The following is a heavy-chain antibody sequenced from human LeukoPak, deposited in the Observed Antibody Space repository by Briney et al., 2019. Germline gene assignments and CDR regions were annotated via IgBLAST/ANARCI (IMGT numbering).Heavy chain of an antibody. V-gene: IGHV3-66*02. CDR1: GFTVSSNY. D-gene: IGHD3-16*01. Sequence: GRSLRLSCAASGFTVSSNYMSWVRQAPGKGLEWVSVIYSGGSTYYADSVKGRFTISRDNSKNTLYLQMNSLRAEDTAVYYCATSSIGDPDYWGQGTLVTVSS. J-gene: IGHJ4*02. CDR3: ATSSIGDPDY. CDR2: IYSGGST.